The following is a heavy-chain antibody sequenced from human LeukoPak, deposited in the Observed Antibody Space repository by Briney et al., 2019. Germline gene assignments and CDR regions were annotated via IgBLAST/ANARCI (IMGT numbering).Heavy chain of an antibody. CDR2: IYYSGST. CDR3: ARHEYSGSYYGLSWFDP. D-gene: IGHD1-26*01. V-gene: IGHV4-39*01. Sequence: PGGSLRLSCAASGFTFSSYAMHWVRQPPGKGLEWIASIYYSGSTYYNPSLKSRVTISVDTSKNQLSLKLSSLTAADTAVYYCARHEYSGSYYGLSWFDPWGQGTLVTVSS. CDR1: GFTFSSYAMH. J-gene: IGHJ5*02.